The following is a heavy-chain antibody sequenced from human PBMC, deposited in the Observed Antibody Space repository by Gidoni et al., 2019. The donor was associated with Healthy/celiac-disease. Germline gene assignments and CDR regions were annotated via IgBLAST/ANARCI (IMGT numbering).Heavy chain of an antibody. V-gene: IGHV3-30*04. CDR3: ARDPYSGSYGAFDI. D-gene: IGHD1-26*01. J-gene: IGHJ3*02. CDR1: GFPFSSYA. Sequence: QVQLVESGGGVVQPGRSLRLSCAASGFPFSSYAMHWVRQAPGKGLEWVAVISYDGSNKYYADSVKGRFTISRDNSKNTLYLQMNSLRAEDTAVYYCARDPYSGSYGAFDIWGQGTMVTVSS. CDR2: ISYDGSNK.